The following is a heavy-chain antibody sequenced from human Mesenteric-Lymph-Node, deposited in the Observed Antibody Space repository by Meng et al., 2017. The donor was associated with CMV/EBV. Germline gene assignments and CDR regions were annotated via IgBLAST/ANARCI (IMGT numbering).Heavy chain of an antibody. CDR1: GYAFTGSA. D-gene: IGHD7-27*01. CDR3: ARDANWGAFDY. Sequence: ACKAAGYAFTGSAMHWVRQAPGQGLEWMGRINPNSGGTNYAQKFQGRVTMTRDTSISTAHMELSRLRSDDTAVYYCARDANWGAFDYWGQGTLVTVSS. V-gene: IGHV1-2*06. CDR2: INPNSGGT. J-gene: IGHJ4*02.